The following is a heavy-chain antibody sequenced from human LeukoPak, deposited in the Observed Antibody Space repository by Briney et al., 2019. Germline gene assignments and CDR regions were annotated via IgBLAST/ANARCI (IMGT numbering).Heavy chain of an antibody. CDR1: GFTVSSNY. CDR2: IYSGGST. V-gene: IGHV3-66*02. J-gene: IGHJ6*03. D-gene: IGHD3-3*01. Sequence: GGSLRLSCTASGFTVSSNYMSWVRQAPGKGLEWVSVIYSGGSTCYADSVKGRFTISRDNSKNTLYLQMNSLRAEDTAVYYCAREERRYYDFWSGYYYYYYMDVWGKGTTVTVSS. CDR3: AREERRYYDFWSGYYYYYYMDV.